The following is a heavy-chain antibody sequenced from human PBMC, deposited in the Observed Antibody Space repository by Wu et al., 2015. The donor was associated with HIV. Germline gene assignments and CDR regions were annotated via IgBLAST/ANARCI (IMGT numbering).Heavy chain of an antibody. CDR1: GYTSPAT. J-gene: IGHJ4*02. Sequence: QVQLVQSGAEVKKPGASVKVSCKASGYTSPATXCTGCDRPWTRAEWMGMIKPYDGSTTYAQKFQGRVTITRDTSVNTVYIELSSLRSEDTAVYYCASPGGYSSYVVFNDWGQGTLVTVSS. D-gene: IGHD5-12*01. CDR2: IKPYDGST. CDR3: ASPGGYSSYVVFND. V-gene: IGHV1-46*01.